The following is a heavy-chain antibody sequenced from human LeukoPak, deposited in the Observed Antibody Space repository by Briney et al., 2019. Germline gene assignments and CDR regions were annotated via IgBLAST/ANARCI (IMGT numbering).Heavy chain of an antibody. CDR1: GGTFSSYA. CDR2: IIPIFGTA. J-gene: IGHJ3*02. V-gene: IGHV1-69*05. Sequence: SVKVSCKASGGTFSSYAINWVRQAPGQGLEWMGGIIPIFGTANYAQKFQGRVTITTDESTSTAYMELSSLRSEDTAVYYCARMAWDYGQPRGAFDIWGQGTMVTVSS. CDR3: ARMAWDYGQPRGAFDI. D-gene: IGHD4-17*01.